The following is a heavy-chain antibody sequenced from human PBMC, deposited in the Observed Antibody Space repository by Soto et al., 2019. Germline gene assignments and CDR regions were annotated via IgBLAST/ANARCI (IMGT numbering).Heavy chain of an antibody. CDR1: GFTFSSYG. CDR2: ISYDGRNQ. CDR3: ARTGYDSRSGFWGDDFGY. J-gene: IGHJ4*01. D-gene: IGHD3-3*01. Sequence: QVQLVESGGGVVQPGRSLRLSCAASGFTFSSYGMHWVRQAPGKGLEWVAVISYDGRNQFYADSVKGRFTISRDNSKNTLDLQMNSLRAEDTAMYYCARTGYDSRSGFWGDDFGYWGHVTLVTVSS. V-gene: IGHV3-30*03.